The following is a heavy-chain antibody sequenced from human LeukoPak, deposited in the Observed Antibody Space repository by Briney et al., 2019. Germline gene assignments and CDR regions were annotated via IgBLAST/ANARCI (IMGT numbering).Heavy chain of an antibody. CDR3: ARGGGSGSYYVDY. CDR1: GGTFSSYA. V-gene: IGHV1-69*05. Sequence: GASVKVSCKASGGTFSSYAISWVRQAPGQGLEWIGGIIPIFGTANYAQKFHGRFTITTDESTSTDYMELSSLRSEDTAVYYCARGGGSGSYYVDYWGQGTLVTVSS. CDR2: IIPIFGTA. J-gene: IGHJ4*02. D-gene: IGHD3-10*01.